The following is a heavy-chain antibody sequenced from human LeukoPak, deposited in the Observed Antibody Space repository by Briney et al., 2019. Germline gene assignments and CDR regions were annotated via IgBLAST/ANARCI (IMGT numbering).Heavy chain of an antibody. D-gene: IGHD4-17*01. CDR3: ARATVTTGRRYFAL. CDR2: INHSGST. CDR1: GGSFSGYY. J-gene: IGHJ2*01. V-gene: IGHV4-34*01. Sequence: SETLSLTCAVYGGSFSGYYWSWIRQPPGKGLEWIGEINHSGSTNYNPSLKSRVTISVDTSKNQFSLKLSSVTAADTAVYYCARATVTTGRRYFALWGRGTLLTVPS.